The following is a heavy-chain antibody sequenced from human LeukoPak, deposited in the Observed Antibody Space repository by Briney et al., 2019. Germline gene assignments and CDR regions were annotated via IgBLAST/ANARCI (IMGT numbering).Heavy chain of an antibody. D-gene: IGHD3-9*01. CDR3: ARETYDILTGRGAFDL. CDR2: INGSGGST. J-gene: IGHJ3*01. CDR1: GFSISSYC. Sequence: GGSLRLSCAASGFSISSYCMSWVRQPPGKGLEWVAVINGSGGSTYYAASVKGRFTISRDNSKITLYLQMNSLRAEDTAVYFCARETYDILTGRGAFDLWGQGTMVTVSS. V-gene: IGHV3-23*01.